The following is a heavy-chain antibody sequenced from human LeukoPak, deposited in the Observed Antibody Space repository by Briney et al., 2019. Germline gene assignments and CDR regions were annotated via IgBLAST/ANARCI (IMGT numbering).Heavy chain of an antibody. CDR3: ARARITMMAFDV. D-gene: IGHD3-22*01. V-gene: IGHV1-8*01. CDR2: MNPNNGNT. CDR1: GYTFISFD. J-gene: IGHJ3*01. Sequence: ASVKVSCKASGYTFISFDINWVRQATGQGLEWMGWMNPNNGNTGFVQKFQGRVTMTRNTSISTAYMELSSLRSDDTAVYYCARARITMMAFDVWGQGTVVTVSS.